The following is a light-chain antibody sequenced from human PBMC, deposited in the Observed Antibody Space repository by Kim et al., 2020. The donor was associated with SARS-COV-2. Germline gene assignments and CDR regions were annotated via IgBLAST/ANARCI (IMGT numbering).Light chain of an antibody. Sequence: EIVLMQSPGTLSLSPGERATLSCRATQSVRSSYLAWYQQKPGQAPRLLMFGASSRATGIPDRFSGSGSGTDFTLTISRLEPEDYAVYYCQQYGSAPLTFGPGTKVDIK. CDR1: QSVRSSY. CDR2: GAS. CDR3: QQYGSAPLT. V-gene: IGKV3-20*01. J-gene: IGKJ3*01.